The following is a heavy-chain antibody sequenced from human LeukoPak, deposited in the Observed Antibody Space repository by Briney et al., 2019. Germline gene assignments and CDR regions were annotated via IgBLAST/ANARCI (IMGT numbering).Heavy chain of an antibody. CDR2: ISGSGGST. D-gene: IGHD3-16*02. CDR1: GFTFSSYG. V-gene: IGHV3-23*01. J-gene: IGHJ3*02. CDR3: AKALYYDYVWGSYRYTGGLDI. Sequence: PGGSLRLSCAASGFTFSSYGMSWVRQAPGKGLEWVSAISGSGGSTYYADSVKGRFTISRDNSKNTLYLQMNSLRAEDTAVYYCAKALYYDYVWGSYRYTGGLDIWGQGTMVTVSS.